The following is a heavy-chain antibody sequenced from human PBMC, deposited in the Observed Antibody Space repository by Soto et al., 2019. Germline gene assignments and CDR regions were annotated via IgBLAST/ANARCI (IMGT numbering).Heavy chain of an antibody. Sequence: SETLSLTCVVSGGAFSTYYYSWIRQSPGKGLEWIGEINHNGNNNYSPSLKSRVTMSLDTSKNQFSLKLTSVTAADTAVYYCARGGSNDWQVAFDIWGQGTMVTVSS. CDR2: INHNGNN. CDR1: GGAFSTYY. V-gene: IGHV4-34*01. D-gene: IGHD3-9*01. J-gene: IGHJ3*02. CDR3: ARGGSNDWQVAFDI.